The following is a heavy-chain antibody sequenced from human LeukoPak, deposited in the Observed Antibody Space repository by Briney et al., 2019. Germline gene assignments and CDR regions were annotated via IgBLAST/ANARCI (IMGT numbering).Heavy chain of an antibody. CDR2: ISRTTSTI. J-gene: IGHJ4*02. Sequence: GGSLRLSCEGSGFTFSSYGMNWFRQAPGKGLEWISYISRTTSTIYYADSVRGRLTVSRDNAKNSLFLQMHSLRAEDTAVYYCARDKIEWLRESYFDYWGQGVLVTVAS. CDR1: GFTFSSYG. V-gene: IGHV3-48*04. D-gene: IGHD5-12*01. CDR3: ARDKIEWLRESYFDY.